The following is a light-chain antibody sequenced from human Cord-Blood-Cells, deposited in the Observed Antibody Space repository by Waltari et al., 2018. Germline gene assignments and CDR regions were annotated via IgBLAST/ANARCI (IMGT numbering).Light chain of an antibody. V-gene: IGLV1-44*01. Sequence: QSVLTQPPSASGTPGQRVTISCSGSSSNIGSNTVNWYQHLPGTAPKLLIYSNNQRPSGVRDRFSGSKSGTSASLAIRGVQSEDEADYYCAAWDDSVNGRVFGGGTKVTVV. CDR1: SSNIGSNT. CDR2: SNN. J-gene: IGLJ3*02. CDR3: AAWDDSVNGRV.